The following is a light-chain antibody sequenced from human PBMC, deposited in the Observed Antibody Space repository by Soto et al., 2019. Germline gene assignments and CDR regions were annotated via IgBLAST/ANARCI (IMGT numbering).Light chain of an antibody. CDR3: SSYTTSSTQV. V-gene: IGLV2-14*01. CDR1: SSDIGTYNY. CDR2: EVS. Sequence: QSALTQPDSVSGSPGQSITISCTGTSSDIGTYNYVSWYQQHPGKVPKLMIYEVSNRPSGVSNRFSGSKSGNKASLAISGLQAEDEADYYCSSYTTSSTQVFGGGTKLTVL. J-gene: IGLJ3*02.